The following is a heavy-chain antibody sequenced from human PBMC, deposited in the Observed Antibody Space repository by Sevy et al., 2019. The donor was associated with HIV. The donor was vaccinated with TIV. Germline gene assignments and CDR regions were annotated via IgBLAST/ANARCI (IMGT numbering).Heavy chain of an antibody. CDR2: TSGSGGST. CDR1: GFTFSNYA. Sequence: GGSLRLSCAASGFTFSNYAMSWVRQAPGKGLEWVSATSGSGGSTYYADSVKGRFTISGDNSKNTLYLQMNSLRAEDTAVYCCAKDRGVGRTYGYWGQGTLVTVSS. CDR3: AKDRGVGRTYGY. J-gene: IGHJ4*02. V-gene: IGHV3-23*01. D-gene: IGHD3-10*01.